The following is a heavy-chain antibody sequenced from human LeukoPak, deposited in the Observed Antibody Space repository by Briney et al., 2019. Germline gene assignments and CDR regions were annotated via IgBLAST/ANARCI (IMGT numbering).Heavy chain of an antibody. D-gene: IGHD2-2*01. CDR1: GFTFSSYA. CDR3: ANIVVVPAATRAFAFDI. Sequence: GGSLRLSCAASGFTFSSYAMSWVRQAPGKGLEWVSAISGSGGSTHYADSVRGRFTISRDNSKNTLYLQMNSLRAEDTAVYYCANIVVVPAATRAFAFDIWGQGTMVTVSS. CDR2: ISGSGGST. J-gene: IGHJ3*02. V-gene: IGHV3-23*01.